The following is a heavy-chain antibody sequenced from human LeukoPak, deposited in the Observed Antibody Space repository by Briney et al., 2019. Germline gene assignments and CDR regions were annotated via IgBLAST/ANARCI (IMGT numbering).Heavy chain of an antibody. Sequence: GTSVKVSCKASGFTFHTSAMQWVRQARGQRLEWIGWIVLGSGNTVYSHKFHDRVIITRDMSTSTVYMELDSLGSEDTAVYYCAKSIGDFWSGYYGSVTYYPFDVWGQGTLVTVSS. D-gene: IGHD3-3*01. CDR3: AKSIGDFWSGYYGSVTYYPFDV. V-gene: IGHV1-58*02. CDR1: GFTFHTSA. CDR2: IVLGSGNT. J-gene: IGHJ3*01.